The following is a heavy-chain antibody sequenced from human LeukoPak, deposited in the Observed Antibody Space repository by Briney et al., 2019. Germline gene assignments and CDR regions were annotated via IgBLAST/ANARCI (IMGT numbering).Heavy chain of an antibody. CDR1: GYTFTSYD. CDR2: MNPNSGNT. Sequence: ASVKVSCKASGYTFTSYDINWVRQATGQGLEWMRWMNPNSGNTGYAQKFQGRVTITRNTSISTAYMELSSLRSEDTAVYYCGGGGGGVWGYDYWGQGTLVTVSS. J-gene: IGHJ4*02. D-gene: IGHD3-16*01. CDR3: GGGGGGVWGYDY. V-gene: IGHV1-8*01.